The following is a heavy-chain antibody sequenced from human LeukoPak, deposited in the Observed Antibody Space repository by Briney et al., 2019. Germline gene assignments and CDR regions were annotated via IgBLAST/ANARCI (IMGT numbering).Heavy chain of an antibody. CDR1: GYTLTGYY. CDR3: AKNPYEYYFYY. D-gene: IGHD5-12*01. Sequence: ASVRVFCKASGYTLTGYYMHWVRLAPGQGLEWMGWINSSSGDTNYAQKFQGRVTMTRDTSISTAYMELSRLRSDDTAVYYCAKNPYEYYFYYWGQGTLVTVSS. CDR2: INSSSGDT. J-gene: IGHJ4*02. V-gene: IGHV1-2*02.